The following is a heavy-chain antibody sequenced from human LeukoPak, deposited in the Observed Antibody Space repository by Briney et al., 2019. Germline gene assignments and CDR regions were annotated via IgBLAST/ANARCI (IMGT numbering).Heavy chain of an antibody. D-gene: IGHD6-6*01. Sequence: RASVKVSCKASGGNFGNYVIHWVRQAPGQGHEWMGRISPFFDVANYAQRFQDRVTFTADKITNTAYMQISSLKSEDTAMYFCARDTNEEYSSSSDGLAVWGQGTTVTVSS. CDR2: ISPFFDVA. J-gene: IGHJ6*02. V-gene: IGHV1-69*04. CDR3: ARDTNEEYSSSSDGLAV. CDR1: GGNFGNYV.